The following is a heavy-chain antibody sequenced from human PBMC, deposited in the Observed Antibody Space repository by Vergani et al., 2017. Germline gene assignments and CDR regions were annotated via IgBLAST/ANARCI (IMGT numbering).Heavy chain of an antibody. CDR3: ARSYYDFWSGSVDY. D-gene: IGHD3-3*01. V-gene: IGHV2-5*01. CDR2: IYWNDDK. Sequence: QITLKESGPTLVKPTQTLTLTCTFSGFSLSTSGVGVGWIRQPPGKALGWLALIYWNDDKRYSPSLKSRLTITKDTSKNQVVLTMTNMDPVDTATYYCARSYYDFWSGSVDYWGQGTLVTVSS. J-gene: IGHJ4*02. CDR1: GFSLSTSGVG.